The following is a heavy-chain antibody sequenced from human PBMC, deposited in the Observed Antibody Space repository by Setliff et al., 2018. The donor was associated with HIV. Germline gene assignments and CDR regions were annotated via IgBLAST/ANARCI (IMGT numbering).Heavy chain of an antibody. V-gene: IGHV3-20*04. D-gene: IGHD6-19*01. J-gene: IGHJ3*02. CDR2: INWSGDTT. CDR3: VKVRAVSISDGFDI. Sequence: PGGSLRLSCAVSGITFEHYGMSWVRQAPGKGPEWVSGINWSGDTTGYADSVRGRFTISRDNAKSSLFPQMNSLRAEDTAFYYCVKVRAVSISDGFDIWGQGTMVTVSS. CDR1: GITFEHYG.